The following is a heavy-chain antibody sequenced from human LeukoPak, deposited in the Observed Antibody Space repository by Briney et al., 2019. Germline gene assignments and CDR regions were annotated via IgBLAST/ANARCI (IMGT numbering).Heavy chain of an antibody. CDR2: IWYDGSNK. Sequence: PGGSLRLSCAASGFTFSGYGMHWVRQAPGKGLEWVAVIWYDGSNKYYADSVKGRFTISRDNSKNTLYLQMNSLRAEDTAVYYCARVRKGRFYYYYGMDVWGQGTTVTASS. CDR3: ARVRKGRFYYYYGMDV. V-gene: IGHV3-33*01. D-gene: IGHD1-14*01. CDR1: GFTFSGYG. J-gene: IGHJ6*02.